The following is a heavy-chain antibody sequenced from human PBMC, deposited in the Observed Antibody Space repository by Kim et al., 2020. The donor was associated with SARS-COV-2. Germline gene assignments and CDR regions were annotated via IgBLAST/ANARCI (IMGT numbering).Heavy chain of an antibody. CDR3: ARDGGEPKSLDY. CDR1: GDSVSSNSAA. CDR2: TYYRSKWLN. J-gene: IGHJ4*02. Sequence: SQTLSLTCAISGDSVSSNSAAWNWIRQSPSRGLEWLGRTYYRSKWLNAYAVHVTSRLIINPDTSKNQFSLQLNSVTPEDTAVYYCARDGGEPKSLDYWGQGALVTVSS. D-gene: IGHD3-16*01. V-gene: IGHV6-1*01.